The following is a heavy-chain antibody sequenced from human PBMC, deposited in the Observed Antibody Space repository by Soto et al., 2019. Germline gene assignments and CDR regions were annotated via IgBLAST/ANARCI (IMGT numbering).Heavy chain of an antibody. J-gene: IGHJ4*02. D-gene: IGHD2-15*01. Sequence: LSLTCAVSGYSISSGYYWGWIRQPPGKGLEWIGSIYHSGSTYYNPSLKSRVTISVDTSKNQFSLKLSSVTAADTAVYYCARARPLGYCSGGSCPKTLFDYWGQGTLVTVSS. CDR1: GYSISSGYY. CDR3: ARARPLGYCSGGSCPKTLFDY. CDR2: IYHSGST. V-gene: IGHV4-38-2*01.